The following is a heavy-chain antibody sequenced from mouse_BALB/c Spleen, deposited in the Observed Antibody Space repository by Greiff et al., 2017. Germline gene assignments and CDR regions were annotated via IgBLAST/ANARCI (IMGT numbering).Heavy chain of an antibody. Sequence: EVQRVESGAELVKPGASVKLSCTASGFNIKDTYMHWVKQRPEQGLEWIGRIDPANGNTKYDPKFQGKATITAGTSANTDYLQLSSLTSEDTAVYYCANGYYCGSSPFDYWGQGTTLTVSS. D-gene: IGHD1-1*01. CDR2: IDPANGNT. J-gene: IGHJ2*01. CDR1: GFNIKDTY. CDR3: ANGYYCGSSPFDY. V-gene: IGHV14-3*02.